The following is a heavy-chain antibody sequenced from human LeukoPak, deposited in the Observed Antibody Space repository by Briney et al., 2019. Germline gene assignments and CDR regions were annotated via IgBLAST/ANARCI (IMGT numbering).Heavy chain of an antibody. Sequence: ASVKVPCKASGGTFSSYAISWVRQAPGKGLEWMGGFDPEDGETIYAQKFQGRVTMTEDTSTDTAYMELSSLRSEDTAVYYCATTGGGYCSGGSCYWFDPWGQGTLVTVSS. D-gene: IGHD2-15*01. CDR2: FDPEDGET. J-gene: IGHJ5*02. CDR1: GGTFSSYA. V-gene: IGHV1-24*01. CDR3: ATTGGGYCSGGSCYWFDP.